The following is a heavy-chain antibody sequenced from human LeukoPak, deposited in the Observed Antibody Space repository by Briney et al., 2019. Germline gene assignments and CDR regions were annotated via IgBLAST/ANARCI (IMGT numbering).Heavy chain of an antibody. J-gene: IGHJ4*02. Sequence: SVKVSCKASGGTSSSYAISWVRQAPGQGLEWMGRIIPIFGTANYAQKFQGRVTITTDESTSTAYMELSSLRSEDTAVYYCATSLGRDGYTDDYWGQGTLVTVSS. CDR2: IIPIFGTA. CDR1: GGTSSSYA. V-gene: IGHV1-69*05. D-gene: IGHD5-24*01. CDR3: ATSLGRDGYTDDY.